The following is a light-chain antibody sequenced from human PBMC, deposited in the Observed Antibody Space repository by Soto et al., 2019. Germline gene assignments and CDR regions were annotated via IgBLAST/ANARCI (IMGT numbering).Light chain of an antibody. CDR2: GNN. V-gene: IGLV1-40*01. CDR3: QSYYSGPRGL. CDR1: SSNIGAGFP. Sequence: QSVLTQPTSVSGAPGEMVTISCTGSSSNIGAGFPVNWYQQLPGTAPKLIINGNNNRPSGVPDRFSGSKSGTSGSLAITGLQAEDEAEYYCQSYYSGPRGLFGTGTKLTVL. J-gene: IGLJ1*01.